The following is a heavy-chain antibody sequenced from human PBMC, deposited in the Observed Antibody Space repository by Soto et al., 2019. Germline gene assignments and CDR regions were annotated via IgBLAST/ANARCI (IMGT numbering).Heavy chain of an antibody. CDR2: ISGSGGST. Sequence: GGSLRLSCAASGFTFSSYAMSWVRQAPGKGLEWVSAISGSGGSTYYADSVKGRFTISRDNSKNTLYLQMNSLRAEDTAVYYCAIETVTMVRGGSYYFDYWGQGTLVTVSS. V-gene: IGHV3-23*01. J-gene: IGHJ4*02. CDR3: AIETVTMVRGGSYYFDY. D-gene: IGHD3-10*01. CDR1: GFTFSSYA.